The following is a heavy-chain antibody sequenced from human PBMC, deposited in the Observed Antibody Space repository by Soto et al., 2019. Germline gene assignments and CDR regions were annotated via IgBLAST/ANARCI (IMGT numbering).Heavy chain of an antibody. D-gene: IGHD2-21*02. J-gene: IGHJ4*02. CDR2: ISYDGSNK. CDR1: GFTFSSYG. Sequence: QVQLVESGGGVVQPGRSLRLSCAASGFTFSSYGMHWVRQAPGKGLEWVAVISYDGSNKYYADSVKGRFTISRDNSKNTLYLQINSLRAEDTAVYYCAKEGEYCGGDCYYDYWGQGTLVTVSS. V-gene: IGHV3-30*18. CDR3: AKEGEYCGGDCYYDY.